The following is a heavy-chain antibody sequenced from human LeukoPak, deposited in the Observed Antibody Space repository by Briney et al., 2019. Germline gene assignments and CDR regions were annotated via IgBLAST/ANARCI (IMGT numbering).Heavy chain of an antibody. Sequence: PSETLSLTCTVSGYSISSGYYWGWIRQPPGKGLEWIGCVFHSGRTYYNPSLYSRVTISVDTSNNEFSLRLSSLTAADTAVYFCARVVVDTMIVEREPRGHDYWGQGTLVTVSS. J-gene: IGHJ4*02. CDR3: ARVVVDTMIVEREPRGHDY. CDR1: GYSISSGYY. V-gene: IGHV4-38-2*02. D-gene: IGHD3-22*01. CDR2: VFHSGRT.